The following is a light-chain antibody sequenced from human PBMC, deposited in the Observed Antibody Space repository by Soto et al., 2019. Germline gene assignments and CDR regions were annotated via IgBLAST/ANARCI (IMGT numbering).Light chain of an antibody. Sequence: DIQMTQSPSSLSASVGDRVTITCQASQDIRKYLNWYQQKPGKAPKLLIYGASTLEVGVPSRFSASGSGTDFTFTITSLQPEDSATYYCQQYVLFPVTFGQGPRLEIK. CDR1: QDIRKY. J-gene: IGKJ5*01. V-gene: IGKV1-33*01. CDR2: GAS. CDR3: QQYVLFPVT.